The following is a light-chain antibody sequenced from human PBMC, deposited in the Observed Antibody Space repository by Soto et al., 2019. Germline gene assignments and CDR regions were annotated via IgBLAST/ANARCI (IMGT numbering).Light chain of an antibody. CDR3: ATWDTSLSSWV. J-gene: IGLJ3*02. CDR1: SSNIGISH. Sequence: QSVLTQPPSVSAAPGQKVSIACSGTSSNIGISHVSWYQHLPGTAPKLLIYDSNERPSGIPDRFSASKSGTSATLGITGLQTGDEADYYCATWDTSLSSWVFGGGTKVTVL. CDR2: DSN. V-gene: IGLV1-51*01.